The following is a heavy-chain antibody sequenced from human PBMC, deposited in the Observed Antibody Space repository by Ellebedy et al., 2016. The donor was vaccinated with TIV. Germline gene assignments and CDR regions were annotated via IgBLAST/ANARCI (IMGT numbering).Heavy chain of an antibody. CDR2: IIPIFGTA. CDR3: ASPLPLTYCGGDCYSGRFDY. Sequence: SVKVSXXASGYTFTSYGISWVRQAPGQGLEWMGGIIPIFGTANYAQKFQGRVTITADESTSTAYMELSSLRSEDTAVYYCASPLPLTYCGGDCYSGRFDYWGQGTLVTVSS. J-gene: IGHJ4*02. D-gene: IGHD2-21*01. CDR1: GYTFTSYG. V-gene: IGHV1-69*13.